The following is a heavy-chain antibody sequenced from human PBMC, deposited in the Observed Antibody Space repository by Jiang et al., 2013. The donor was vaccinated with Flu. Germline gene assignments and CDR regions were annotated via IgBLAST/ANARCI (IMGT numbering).Heavy chain of an antibody. V-gene: IGHV3-21*01. J-gene: IGHJ4*02. CDR2: ISSSSGYI. CDR3: ARAPSSGWAEFDY. D-gene: IGHD6-19*01. CDR1: GFTFSSYS. Sequence: VESGGGLVKPGGSLRLSCAASGFTFSSYSMNWVRQAPGKGLEWVSSISSSSGYIYYADSVKGRFIISRDNAKNSLSLQMSSLRAEDTAVYYCARAPSSGWAEFDYWGQGTLVTVSS.